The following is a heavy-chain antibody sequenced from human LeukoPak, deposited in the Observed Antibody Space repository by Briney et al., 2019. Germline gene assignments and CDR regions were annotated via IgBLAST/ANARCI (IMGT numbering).Heavy chain of an antibody. CDR1: GFTVSSNY. CDR3: ANCSYEFWSGLGPYGMDV. V-gene: IGHV3-66*01. D-gene: IGHD3-3*01. J-gene: IGHJ6*02. Sequence: GGSLRLSCAASGFTVSSNYMSWVRQAPGKGLEWVSVIYSGGSTYYADSVKGRFTISRDNSKNTLYLQMNSLRAEDTAVYYCANCSYEFWSGLGPYGMDVWGQGTTVTVSS. CDR2: IYSGGST.